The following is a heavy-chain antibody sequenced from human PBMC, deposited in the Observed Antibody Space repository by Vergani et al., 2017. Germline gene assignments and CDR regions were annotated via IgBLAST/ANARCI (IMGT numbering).Heavy chain of an antibody. Sequence: QLQLQESGPGLVKPSETLSLTCTVSGGSISSSSYYWGWIRQPPGKGLEWIGSIYHSGSTNYNPSLKSRVTISVDKSKNQFSLKLSSVTAADTAVYYCARMDWTDRRDDCSSTSCYVVGGTYGMDVWGQGTTVTVSS. V-gene: IGHV4-39*07. CDR1: GGSISSSSYY. J-gene: IGHJ6*02. CDR3: ARMDWTDRRDDCSSTSCYVVGGTYGMDV. D-gene: IGHD2-2*01. CDR2: IYHSGST.